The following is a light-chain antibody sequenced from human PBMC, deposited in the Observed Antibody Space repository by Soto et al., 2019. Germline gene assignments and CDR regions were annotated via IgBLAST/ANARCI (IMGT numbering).Light chain of an antibody. CDR1: SSDIGGYNN. V-gene: IGLV2-8*01. CDR2: EVS. J-gene: IGLJ2*01. Sequence: QSALTQPPSASGSPGQSVTISCTGTSSDIGGYNNVSWYQQHPGTAPKLMIYEVSQRPSGVPDRFSGSKSGNTASLTVSGLQAEDEADYYCSSYAGSNNFVVFGGGTQLTVL. CDR3: SSYAGSNNFVV.